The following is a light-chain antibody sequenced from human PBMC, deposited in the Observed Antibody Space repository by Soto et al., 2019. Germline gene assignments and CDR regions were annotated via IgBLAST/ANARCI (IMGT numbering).Light chain of an antibody. CDR2: YVT. V-gene: IGLV2-11*01. J-gene: IGLJ1*01. Sequence: QSALTQPRSVSGSPGQSVTISCTGTSSDVGAHNYVSWYQQHPGKAPKLMISYVTKRPSGVPARFSGSKSGNTASLTISGLQAEDEADYYCWTWGGSSGFGTGTKLTVL. CDR1: SSDVGAHNY. CDR3: WTWGGSSG.